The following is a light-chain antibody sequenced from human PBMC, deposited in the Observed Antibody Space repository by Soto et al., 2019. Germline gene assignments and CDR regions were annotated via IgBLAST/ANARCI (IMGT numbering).Light chain of an antibody. CDR3: QQYNHWPLT. V-gene: IGKV3-20*01. CDR1: QSVSSNY. CDR2: GAS. Sequence: EIVLTQSPGTLSLSPGERATLSCRASQSVSSNYLAWHQQKPGQAPRLLIFGASSRAAGIPDRFSGSGSGTDFTLTIRRVEPEDFAMYYCQQYNHWPLTFGGGTKVDIK. J-gene: IGKJ4*01.